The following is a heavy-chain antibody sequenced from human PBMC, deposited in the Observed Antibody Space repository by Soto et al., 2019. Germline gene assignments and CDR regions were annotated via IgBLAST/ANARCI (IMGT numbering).Heavy chain of an antibody. D-gene: IGHD2-2*01. Sequence: SETLSLTCTVSGGSIRSGGYYWSWIRQHTGKGLEWIGYIYYSGSTDYNPSLKSRVTISVDTSKNQFSLKLSSVTAADTAVYYCAIASLGYCSSTSCRSNWFDPWGQGTLVTVSS. J-gene: IGHJ5*02. CDR1: GGSIRSGGYY. CDR2: IYYSGST. CDR3: AIASLGYCSSTSCRSNWFDP. V-gene: IGHV4-31*03.